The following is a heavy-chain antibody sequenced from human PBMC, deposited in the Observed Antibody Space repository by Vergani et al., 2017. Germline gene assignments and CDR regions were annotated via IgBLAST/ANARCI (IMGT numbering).Heavy chain of an antibody. V-gene: IGHV3-53*01. Sequence: EVQLLESGGGLVQPGGSLRLSCAASGFTVSSNYMSWVRQAPGKGLEWVSVIYSGGSTYYADSVKGRFTISRDNSKNTLYLQMNSLRAEDTAVYYCARETEAGWFDPWGQGTLVTVSS. J-gene: IGHJ5*02. CDR2: IYSGGST. CDR3: ARETEAGWFDP. CDR1: GFTVSSNY.